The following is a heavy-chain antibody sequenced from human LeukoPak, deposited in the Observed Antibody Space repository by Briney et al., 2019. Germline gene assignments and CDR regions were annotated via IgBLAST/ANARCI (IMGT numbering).Heavy chain of an antibody. V-gene: IGHV1-18*01. CDR2: ISAYNGNT. J-gene: IGHJ3*02. Sequence: ASVKVSCKASGYTVTSYGISWVRQALGQGLEWMGWISAYNGNTNYAQKLQGRVTMTTDTSTSTAYMELRSLRSVDTAVYYCARAMTRNAFDIWGQGTMVTVSS. CDR1: GYTVTSYG. CDR3: ARAMTRNAFDI. D-gene: IGHD4-11*01.